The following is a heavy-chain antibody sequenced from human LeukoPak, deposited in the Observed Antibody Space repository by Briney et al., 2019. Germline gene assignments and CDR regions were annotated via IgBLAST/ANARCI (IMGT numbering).Heavy chain of an antibody. J-gene: IGHJ6*02. CDR2: ISSDGSTE. D-gene: IGHD3-22*01. V-gene: IGHV3-30*03. Sequence: GGSLRLSCAASGITFSSYGIHWVRQAPDKGLEWVAVISSDGSTEYYADSVQGRFTISRDNSKNALYLQMNSLRPEDTAVYYCARHYDSTYGMDVWGQGTTVTVSS. CDR1: GITFSSYG. CDR3: ARHYDSTYGMDV.